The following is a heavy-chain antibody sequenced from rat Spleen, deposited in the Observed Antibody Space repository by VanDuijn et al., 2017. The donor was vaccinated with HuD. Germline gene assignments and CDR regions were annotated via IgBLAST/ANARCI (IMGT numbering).Heavy chain of an antibody. J-gene: IGHJ2*01. V-gene: IGHV5-7*01. CDR1: GFIFSDYY. CDR3: ASHYYSSYGWFAY. D-gene: IGHD1-2*01. Sequence: EVQLVESGGGLVQPGRSLKFSCVASGFIFSDYYVAWVRQAPTKGLEWVATINYDGSSTYYRDSVKGRFTISRDNAKSTLYLQMDSLRSEDTATYYCASHYYSSYGWFAYWGQGVMVTVSS. CDR2: INYDGSST.